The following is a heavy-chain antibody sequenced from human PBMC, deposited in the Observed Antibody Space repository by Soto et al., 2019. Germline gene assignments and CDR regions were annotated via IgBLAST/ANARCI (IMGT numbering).Heavy chain of an antibody. CDR2: TYYRSRWYN. V-gene: IGHV6-1*01. CDR1: GDSVSSNSAA. D-gene: IGHD1-7*01. CDR3: AGTTSLQWYYMDV. J-gene: IGHJ6*03. Sequence: SQTLSLTCAISGDSVSSNSAAWNWIRQSPSRGLEWLGRTYYRSRWYNDYAVSVKSRITVNPDTSKNQFSLHLNTVTPEDTGLFYCAGTTSLQWYYMDVWDKGTTVTVSS.